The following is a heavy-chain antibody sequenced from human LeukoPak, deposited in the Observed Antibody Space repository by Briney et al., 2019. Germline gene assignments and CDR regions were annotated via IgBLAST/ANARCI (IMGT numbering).Heavy chain of an antibody. J-gene: IGHJ5*02. CDR2: ISYDGSNK. Sequence: GGSLRLSCAASGFTFSSYGMHWDRQAPGKGLEWEAVISYDGSNKYYADSVKGRFTISRDNSKNTLYLQMNSLRAEDTAVYYCAKAYSSSWSNNWFDPWGQGTLVTVSS. CDR3: AKAYSSSWSNNWFDP. D-gene: IGHD6-13*01. CDR1: GFTFSSYG. V-gene: IGHV3-30*18.